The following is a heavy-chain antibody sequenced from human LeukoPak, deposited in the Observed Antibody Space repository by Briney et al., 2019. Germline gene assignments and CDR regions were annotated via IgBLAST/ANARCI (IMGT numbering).Heavy chain of an antibody. J-gene: IGHJ4*02. CDR3: ARWGIAAFDY. V-gene: IGHV4-39*01. D-gene: IGHD3-16*01. Sequence: SETLSLTCTVSGGSISSSSYYWGWIRQPPGKGLEWIGSIYYSGSTYYNPSLKSRFTISVDTSKNQFSLKLSSVTAADTAVYYCARWGIAAFDYWGQGTLVTVSS. CDR1: GGSISSSSYY. CDR2: IYYSGST.